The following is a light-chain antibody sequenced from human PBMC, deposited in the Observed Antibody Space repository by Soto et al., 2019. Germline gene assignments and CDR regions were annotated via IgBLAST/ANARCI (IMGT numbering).Light chain of an antibody. J-gene: IGKJ1*01. CDR1: PSVLYSPNNLNY. CDR3: QQYYSTPWT. CDR2: WAS. V-gene: IGKV4-1*01. Sequence: DIVMTQSPDSLAVSLGERATINCKSSPSVLYSPNNLNYLAWYQQKPGQPPKLLIYWASTRESGVPDRFSGSGSGTDFTLTISSLQTEDVAVYYCQQYYSTPWTFGQGTKVEIK.